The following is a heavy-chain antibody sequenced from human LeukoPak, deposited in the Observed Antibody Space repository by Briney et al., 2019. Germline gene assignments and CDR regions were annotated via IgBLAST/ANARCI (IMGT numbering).Heavy chain of an antibody. Sequence: SVKVSCKASGGTLSSYAISWVRQAPGQGLEWMGGIISIFGTANYARKFQGRVTITADESTSTAYMELSSLRSEDTAVYYCGSVVAAPGGYYYGMDVWGKGTTVTVSS. CDR1: GGTLSSYA. V-gene: IGHV1-69*13. CDR2: IISIFGTA. CDR3: GSVVAAPGGYYYGMDV. J-gene: IGHJ6*04. D-gene: IGHD2-15*01.